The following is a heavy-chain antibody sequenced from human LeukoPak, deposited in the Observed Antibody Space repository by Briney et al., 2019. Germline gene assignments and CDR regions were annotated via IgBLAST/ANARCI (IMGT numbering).Heavy chain of an antibody. J-gene: IGHJ4*02. D-gene: IGHD2-15*01. CDR1: GFTFSSYA. CDR2: ISTNGGST. CDR3: ARDRYCSL. V-gene: IGHV3-64*02. Sequence: GGSLRLSCAASGFTFSSYAMHWVRQAPGKGLEYVSGISTNGGSTYYADSVKGRFTISRDNSKNTLFLQMGSLRAEDMAVYYCARDRYCSLWGQGTLVTVSS.